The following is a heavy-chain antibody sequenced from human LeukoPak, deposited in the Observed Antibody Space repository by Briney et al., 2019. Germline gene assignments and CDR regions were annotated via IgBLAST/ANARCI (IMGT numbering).Heavy chain of an antibody. CDR1: GDSVISGTSF. D-gene: IGHD2-2*01. J-gene: IGHJ4*02. V-gene: IGHV4-31*03. CDR2: IHHSGHT. CDR3: ARYCSSTSCPFDY. Sequence: SETLSLTCTVSGDSVISGTSFWGWIRQHPGKGLEWVGYIHHSGHTYDNPSLQSRVIISMDKSKNQLSLKLNSVTAADTAVYYCARYCSSTSCPFDYWGQGALVTVSS.